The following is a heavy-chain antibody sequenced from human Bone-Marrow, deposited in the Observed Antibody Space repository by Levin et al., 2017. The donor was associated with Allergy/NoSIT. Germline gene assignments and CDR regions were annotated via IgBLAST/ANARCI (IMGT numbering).Heavy chain of an antibody. CDR3: ARGLQVWMAGSGWYYFDY. V-gene: IGHV3-33*01. J-gene: IGHJ4*02. Sequence: SCAASGFTFSSYGMHWVRQAPGKGLEWVAVIWYDGSNKYYADSVKGRFTISRDNSKNTLYLQMNSLRAEDTAVYYCARGLQVWMAGSGWYYFDYWGQGTLVTVSS. CDR2: IWYDGSNK. D-gene: IGHD6-19*01. CDR1: GFTFSSYG.